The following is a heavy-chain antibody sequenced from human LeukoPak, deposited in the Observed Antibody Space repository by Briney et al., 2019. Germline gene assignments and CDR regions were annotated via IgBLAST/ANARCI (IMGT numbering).Heavy chain of an antibody. CDR2: IYYSGST. CDR3: ARAYYYDSSGYKNAFDI. Sequence: PSETLSLTCTVSGGSISSYYWSWIRQPPGKGLEWIGCIYYSGSTNYNPSLKSRVTISVDTSKNQFSLKLSSVTAADTAVYYCARAYYYDSSGYKNAFDIWGQGTMVTVSS. J-gene: IGHJ3*02. D-gene: IGHD3-22*01. CDR1: GGSISSYY. V-gene: IGHV4-59*01.